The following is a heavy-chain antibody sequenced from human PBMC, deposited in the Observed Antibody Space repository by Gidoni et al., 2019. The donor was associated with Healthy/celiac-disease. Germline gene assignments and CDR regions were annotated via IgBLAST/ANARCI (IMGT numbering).Heavy chain of an antibody. CDR2: IYYSGST. CDR3: ATEVQSNYDFWSGYYHNPLGYYYYYMDV. J-gene: IGHJ6*03. D-gene: IGHD3-3*01. V-gene: IGHV4-31*03. CDR1: GCSLSSGGYY. Sequence: QVQLQESGPGLVKPSQTLSLTCTVSGCSLSSGGYYWSWNRQHPGQGLEWIGYIYYSGSTYYNPSLKSRVTISVDTSKNQFSLKLSSVTAADTAVYYCATEVQSNYDFWSGYYHNPLGYYYYYMDVWGKGTTVTVSS.